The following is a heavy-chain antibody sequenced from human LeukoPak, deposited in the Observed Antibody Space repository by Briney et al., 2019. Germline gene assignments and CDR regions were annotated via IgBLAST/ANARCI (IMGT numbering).Heavy chain of an antibody. CDR2: IIPIGDIA. J-gene: IGHJ3*01. Sequence: SVKVSCKTSGDTFRTYDIHWVRQAPGQGLEWMGRIIPIGDIADYAQKFQGRVAMAADKSTTTAYMEVRSLKSEDTAFYYCARISDSTRVTAAFDVWGQGTMVTVS. CDR1: GDTFRTYD. CDR3: ARISDSTRVTAAFDV. V-gene: IGHV1-69*04. D-gene: IGHD2-2*01.